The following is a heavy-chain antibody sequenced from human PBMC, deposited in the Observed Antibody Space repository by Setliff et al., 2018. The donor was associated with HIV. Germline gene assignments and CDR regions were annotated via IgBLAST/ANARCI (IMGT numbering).Heavy chain of an antibody. J-gene: IGHJ4*02. CDR3: SRGPTIRGSFTGVVYTAPLPSFDT. CDR2: INNYGVT. CDR1: GGSFSGFS. D-gene: IGHD3-3*01. Sequence: SETLSLTCAVYGGSFSGFSWNWIRRPPGKGLEWIGDINNYGVTLYTSSLAGRVTISVDTSKNQFSLTLKSLTVADTALYLCSRGPTIRGSFTGVVYTAPLPSFDTWSQGSLVTVSS. V-gene: IGHV4-34*01.